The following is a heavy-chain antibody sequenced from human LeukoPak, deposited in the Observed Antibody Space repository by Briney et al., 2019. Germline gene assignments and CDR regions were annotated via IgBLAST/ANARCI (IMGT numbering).Heavy chain of an antibody. CDR2: INHSGST. V-gene: IGHV4-34*01. D-gene: IGHD6-13*01. Sequence: SETLSLTCAVYGGSFSGYYWSWIRQPPGKGLEWIGEINHSGSTNYNPSLKSRVTISVDTSKNQFSLKLSSVTAADTAVYYCARAGTLAAAGHRTRPPTLLGFSDIWGQGTMVTVSS. J-gene: IGHJ3*02. CDR1: GGSFSGYY. CDR3: ARAGTLAAAGHRTRPPTLLGFSDI.